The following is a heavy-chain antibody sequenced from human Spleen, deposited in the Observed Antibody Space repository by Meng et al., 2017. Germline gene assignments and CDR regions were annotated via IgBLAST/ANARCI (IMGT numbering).Heavy chain of an antibody. CDR1: GVSISSSTYY. Sequence: SETLSLTCTVSGVSISSSTYYWGWIRQPPGKGLEWIGSIYHSGSTYYNPSLKSRVAISVDTSKNQFSLKVTSVTAADTAVYFCARGRVRGGYFGPAKDAFDIWGQGTLVTVSS. CDR3: ARGRVRGGYFGPAKDAFDI. CDR2: IYHSGST. D-gene: IGHD3-10*01. V-gene: IGHV4-39*07. J-gene: IGHJ3*02.